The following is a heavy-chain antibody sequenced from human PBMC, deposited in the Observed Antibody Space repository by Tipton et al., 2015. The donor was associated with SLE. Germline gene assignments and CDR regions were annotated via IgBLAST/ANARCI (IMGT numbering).Heavy chain of an antibody. V-gene: IGHV5-51*01. CDR3: ATDAPWTGRVGATRKAFGI. D-gene: IGHD1-26*01. CDR2: IYPGDSDT. Sequence: QLVQSGAEVKKPGESLKISCKGSGYSFTSYWIGWVRQMPGKGLEWMGIIYPGDSDTRYSPSFQGQVTISADKSISPAYLQWSSLKASDTAMYYCATDAPWTGRVGATRKAFGIWGQGTMVTVSS. J-gene: IGHJ3*02. CDR1: GYSFTSYW.